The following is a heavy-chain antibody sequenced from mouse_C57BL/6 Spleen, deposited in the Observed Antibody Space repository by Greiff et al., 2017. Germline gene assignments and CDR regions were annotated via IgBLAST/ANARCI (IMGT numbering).Heavy chain of an antibody. V-gene: IGHV2-3*01. CDR3: AILDYGSRFAY. J-gene: IGHJ3*01. CDR2: IWGDGSS. CDR1: GFSFTSYG. Sequence: QVQLKESGPGLVAPSQSLSITCTVSGFSFTSYGVSWVRQPPGQGLEWLGVIWGDGSSHYHSALISRLSISQDNSRRQVILKLNSLQTDDTATYYCAILDYGSRFAYWGQGTLVTVSA. D-gene: IGHD1-1*01.